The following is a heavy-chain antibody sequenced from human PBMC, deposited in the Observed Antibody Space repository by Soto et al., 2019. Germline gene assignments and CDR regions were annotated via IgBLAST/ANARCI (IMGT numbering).Heavy chain of an antibody. J-gene: IGHJ4*02. CDR3: ARAMSGGNSLWQEDY. V-gene: IGHV3-30-3*01. CDR2: ISYDGSNK. CDR1: GFTFSSYA. D-gene: IGHD2-21*02. Sequence: QVQLVESGGGVVQPGRSLRLSCAASGFTFSSYAMHWVRQAPGKGLEWVAVISYDGSNKYYADSVKGRFTISRDNSKNTLYLQMNSLRAEDTAVYYCARAMSGGNSLWQEDYWGQGSLVTVSS.